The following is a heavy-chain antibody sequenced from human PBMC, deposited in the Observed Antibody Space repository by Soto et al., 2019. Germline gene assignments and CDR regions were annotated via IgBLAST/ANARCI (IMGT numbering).Heavy chain of an antibody. CDR2: ISYDGSNE. Sequence: QVLWVESGGGVVQPGESLRLSCAASGFDFSSFAMQWVRQAPGKGLEWVTTISYDGSNEYYGDSVKGRFTISRDNSKNTLHLQLNSLRTDDTGIYYCVSVLDYWGQGTLVTVSS. V-gene: IGHV3-30*03. J-gene: IGHJ4*02. CDR3: VSVLDY. CDR1: GFDFSSFA.